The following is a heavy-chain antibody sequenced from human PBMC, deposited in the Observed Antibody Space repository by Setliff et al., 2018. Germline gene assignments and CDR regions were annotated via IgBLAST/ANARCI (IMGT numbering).Heavy chain of an antibody. D-gene: IGHD6-19*01. J-gene: IGHJ3*02. CDR3: ARRPIALAGYRKGAFDI. CDR2: IGVYSGNT. V-gene: IGHV1-18*01. CDR1: GYTFRQSI. Sequence: ASVKVSCKASGYTFRQSIVSWVRQAPGQGLEWLGWIGVYSGNTYSAQRFQGRVSLTTDESTNTAYLELRGLRSDDTAVYYCARRPIALAGYRKGAFDIWGQETMVTVSS.